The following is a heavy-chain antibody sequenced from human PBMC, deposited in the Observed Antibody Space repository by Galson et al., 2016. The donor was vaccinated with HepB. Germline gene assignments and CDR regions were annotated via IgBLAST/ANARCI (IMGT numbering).Heavy chain of an antibody. D-gene: IGHD3-10*01. CDR1: GGSVSSGSYY. CDR3: ARDLTYYGSGSYHWFDP. J-gene: IGHJ5*01. Sequence: SETLSLTCTVSGGSVSSGSYYWSWIRQPPGKGLEWIGYIYYTGSTNYNPSLKSRVTISVDTSKNQFSLKLSSVTAADTAVYYCARDLTYYGSGSYHWFDPWGQGTLVTVSS. V-gene: IGHV4-61*01. CDR2: IYYTGST.